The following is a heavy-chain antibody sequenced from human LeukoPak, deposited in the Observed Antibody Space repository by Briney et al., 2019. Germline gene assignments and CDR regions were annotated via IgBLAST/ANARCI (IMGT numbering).Heavy chain of an antibody. CDR3: AKFGVVNHAFDI. CDR2: IRYDGSNK. CDR1: RFTFSSYG. J-gene: IGHJ3*02. V-gene: IGHV3-30*02. Sequence: GGSLRLSCAASRFTFSSYGMHWVRQAPGKGVEGVAFIRYDGSNKYYADSVKGRLTISRDNSKNTLYLQMNSLRAEDTAVYYCAKFGVVNHAFDIWGQGTMVTVSS. D-gene: IGHD4-23*01.